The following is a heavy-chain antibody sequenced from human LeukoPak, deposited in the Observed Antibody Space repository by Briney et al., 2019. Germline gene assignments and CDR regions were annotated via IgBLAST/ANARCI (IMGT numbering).Heavy chain of an antibody. D-gene: IGHD6-13*01. CDR3: ARRVGSSSWFFDY. V-gene: IGHV5-51*01. J-gene: IGHJ4*02. CDR2: IYPGDSDT. Sequence: GEALQISCKGSGCIFTSYWIAWVRQMPGKGLEWMGIIYPGDSDTRNSPSFQGQVTISADKSISTAYLQWSSLKASDTAMYYCARRVGSSSWFFDYWGQGTLVTVSS. CDR1: GCIFTSYW.